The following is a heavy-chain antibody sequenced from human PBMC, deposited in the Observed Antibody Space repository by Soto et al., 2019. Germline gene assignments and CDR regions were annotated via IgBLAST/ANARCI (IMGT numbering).Heavy chain of an antibody. CDR2: IYYSGST. J-gene: IGHJ5*02. V-gene: IGHV4-59*01. Sequence: KGLEWIGYIYYSGSTNYNPSLKSRVTISVDTSKNQFSLKLSSVTAADTALYYCSTIWTVHYSCGSWFDIRGQ. D-gene: IGHD6-19*01. CDR3: STIWTVHYSCGSWFDI.